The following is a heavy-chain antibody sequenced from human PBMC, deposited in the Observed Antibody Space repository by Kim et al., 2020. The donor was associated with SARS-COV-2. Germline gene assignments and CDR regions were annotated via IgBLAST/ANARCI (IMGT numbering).Heavy chain of an antibody. V-gene: IGHV1-46*01. Sequence: QGRVTITRDTSTSTVYMELSSLGSEDTAVYYCARDGGGAAAPPGAEYFQHWGQGTLVTVSS. CDR3: ARDGGGAAAPPGAEYFQH. J-gene: IGHJ1*01. D-gene: IGHD6-13*01.